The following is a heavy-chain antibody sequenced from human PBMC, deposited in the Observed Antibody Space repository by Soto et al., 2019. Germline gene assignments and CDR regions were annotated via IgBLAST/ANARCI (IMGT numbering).Heavy chain of an antibody. J-gene: IGHJ6*03. D-gene: IGHD2-15*01. CDR1: GFTFSSYS. CDR3: ARVYSTYCSGGSCYGSYYYYMDV. V-gene: IGHV3-21*01. Sequence: GGSLRLSCAASGFTFSSYSMNWVRQAPGKGLEWVSSISSSSSYIYYADSVKGRLTISRDNAKNSLYLQMNSLRAEDTAVDYCARVYSTYCSGGSCYGSYYYYMDVWGKGTTVTVSS. CDR2: ISSSSSYI.